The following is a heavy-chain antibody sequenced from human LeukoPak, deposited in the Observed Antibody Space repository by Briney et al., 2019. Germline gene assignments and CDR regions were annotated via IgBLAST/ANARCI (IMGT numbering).Heavy chain of an antibody. CDR3: AKVSLAFVGPWGAFDI. CDR1: GFTFSSYG. CDR2: ISYDGSNK. D-gene: IGHD2/OR15-2a*01. J-gene: IGHJ3*02. Sequence: PGGSLRLSCAASGFTFSSYGMHWVRQAPGKGLEWVAVISYDGSNKYYADSVKGRFTISRDNPKNTLYLQMNSLRAEDTAVYYCAKVSLAFVGPWGAFDIWGQGTMVTVSS. V-gene: IGHV3-30*18.